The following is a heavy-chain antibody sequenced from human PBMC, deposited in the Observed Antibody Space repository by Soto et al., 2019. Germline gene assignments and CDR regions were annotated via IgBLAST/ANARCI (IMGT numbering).Heavy chain of an antibody. D-gene: IGHD5-18*01. J-gene: IGHJ6*02. CDR2: ISAYNGNT. Sequence: GQGLEWMGWISAYNGNTNYAQKLQGRVTLTTAPSTSTAYMELRSLRSDATAVYYCARHTAIVKPYYGIDVWGQRTPVSVSS. CDR3: ARHTAIVKPYYGIDV. V-gene: IGHV1-18*01.